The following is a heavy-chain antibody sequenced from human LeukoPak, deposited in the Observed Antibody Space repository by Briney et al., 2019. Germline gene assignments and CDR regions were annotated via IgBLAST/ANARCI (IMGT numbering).Heavy chain of an antibody. CDR2: ISSDASST. J-gene: IGHJ4*02. Sequence: GGSLRLSSAASGFSFSSYWMHWVRQAPGKGLVWVSRISSDASSTNYADSVKGRFTISRDNAKNTLYLQMNSLRAEDTAVYYCAMLAKMATIDDFDYWGQGTLVTVSS. V-gene: IGHV3-74*01. CDR1: GFSFSSYW. D-gene: IGHD5-24*01. CDR3: AMLAKMATIDDFDY.